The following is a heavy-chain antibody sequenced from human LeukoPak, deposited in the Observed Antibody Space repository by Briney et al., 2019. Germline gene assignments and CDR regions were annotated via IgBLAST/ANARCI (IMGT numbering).Heavy chain of an antibody. Sequence: PGGSLRLSCAASGFTLSSYSMNWVRQAPGKGLEWVSYISSSSSTIYYADSVKGRFTISRDNAKNSLYLQMNSLRAEDTAVYYCARDEDDYGDLFDYWGQGTLVTVSS. CDR1: GFTLSSYS. V-gene: IGHV3-48*04. CDR2: ISSSSSTI. J-gene: IGHJ4*02. CDR3: ARDEDDYGDLFDY. D-gene: IGHD4-17*01.